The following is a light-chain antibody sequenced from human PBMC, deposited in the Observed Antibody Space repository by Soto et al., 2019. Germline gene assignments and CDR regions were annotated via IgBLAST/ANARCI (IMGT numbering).Light chain of an antibody. J-gene: IGLJ2*01. CDR2: DTN. V-gene: IGLV7-46*01. CDR3: LLSYRGLVV. CDR1: TGAVTSGHF. Sequence: QAVVTQEPSLTVSPGGTVTLTCGSSTGAVTSGHFPYWFQQKPGQAPTTLIYDTNNKHSWTPARFSGSLLGGKAALTLSGAQPEDEAEYYCLLSYRGLVVFGGGTQLTVL.